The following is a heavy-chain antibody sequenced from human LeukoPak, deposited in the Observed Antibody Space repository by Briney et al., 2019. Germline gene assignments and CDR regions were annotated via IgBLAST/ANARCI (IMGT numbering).Heavy chain of an antibody. CDR2: ISGSGSTT. J-gene: IGHJ6*02. CDR3: ARERGPKYYYYGMDV. Sequence: GGSLRLSCAASGFTFSSYEMNWVRQAPGKGLEWVSYISGSGSTTYYADSVKGRFTISRDNAKNSLYLQMNSLRAEDTAVYYCARERGPKYYYYGMDVWGQGTTVTVSS. D-gene: IGHD3-10*01. CDR1: GFTFSSYE. V-gene: IGHV3-48*03.